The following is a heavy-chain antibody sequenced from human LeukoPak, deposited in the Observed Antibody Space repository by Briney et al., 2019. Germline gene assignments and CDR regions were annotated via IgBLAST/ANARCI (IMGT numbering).Heavy chain of an antibody. J-gene: IGHJ5*02. CDR2: ISAYNGNT. V-gene: IGHV1-18*04. CDR1: GYTFTSYG. D-gene: IGHD4-17*01. Sequence: ASVKVSCKASGYTFTSYGISWVRQAPGQGLEWMGWISAYNGNTNYAQKLQGRVTMTTDTSTSTAYMELRSLRSDDTAVYYCARVDYGDYEGWLDPWSQGTLVTVSS. CDR3: ARVDYGDYEGWLDP.